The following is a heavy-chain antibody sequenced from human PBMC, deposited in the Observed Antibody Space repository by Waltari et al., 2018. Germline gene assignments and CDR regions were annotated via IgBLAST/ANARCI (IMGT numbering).Heavy chain of an antibody. CDR1: GFTFSSYW. D-gene: IGHD2-8*02. V-gene: IGHV3-74*01. CDR2: INGDGRST. CDR3: ALQWSPGGYYYGMDV. J-gene: IGHJ6*02. Sequence: EVQLVESGGGLVQPGGSLRLSCAVSGFTFSSYWMHWVRQAPGKGLVWGSRINGDGRSTNYADSVKGRFTISRDNAKNTLYLQMNSLRAEDTAVYYCALQWSPGGYYYGMDVWGQGTTVTVSS.